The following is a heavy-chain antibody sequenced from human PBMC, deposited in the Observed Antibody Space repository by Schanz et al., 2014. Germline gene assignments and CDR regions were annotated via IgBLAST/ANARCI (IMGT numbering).Heavy chain of an antibody. CDR3: ARDTTWRLDL. V-gene: IGHV4-61*02. J-gene: IGHJ2*01. CDR1: GGSIRSGTYY. Sequence: QVQLQESGPGLVKPSQTLSLTCTVSGGSIRSGTYYWSWIRQPAGKALEWVGRVFPNGITNYNPAHKSRFTISLDPPKNQFSLTLTSLTAADTAVYYCARDTTWRLDLWGRGTLVTVSS. D-gene: IGHD1-1*01. CDR2: VFPNGIT.